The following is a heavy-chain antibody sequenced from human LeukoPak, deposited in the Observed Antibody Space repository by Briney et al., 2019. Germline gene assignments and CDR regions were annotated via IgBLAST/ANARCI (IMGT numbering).Heavy chain of an antibody. CDR2: IYYSGST. J-gene: IGHJ4*02. D-gene: IGHD4-23*01. CDR1: GGSISSGDYY. CDR3: ARSLRWERVVDY. V-gene: IGHV4-30-4*01. Sequence: SETLSLTCTVSGGSISSGDYYWSWIRQPPGKGLEWIGYIYYSGSTYYNPSLKSRVTISVDTSKNQFSLKLSSVTAADTAVYYCARSLRWERVVDYWGQGTLVTVSS.